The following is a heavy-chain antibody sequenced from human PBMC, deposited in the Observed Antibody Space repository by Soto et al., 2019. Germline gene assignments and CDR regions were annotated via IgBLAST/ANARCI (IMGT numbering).Heavy chain of an antibody. D-gene: IGHD4-17*01. J-gene: IGHJ6*03. CDR2: ISAYNGNT. Sequence: GASVKVSCKASGYTFTSYGISWVRQAPGQGLEWMGWISAYNGNTNYAQKLQGRVTMTTDTSTSTAYMELRSLRSDDTAVYYCAALSDYGDYYYYYMDVWGKGTTVTVSS. CDR3: AALSDYGDYYYYYMDV. V-gene: IGHV1-18*01. CDR1: GYTFTSYG.